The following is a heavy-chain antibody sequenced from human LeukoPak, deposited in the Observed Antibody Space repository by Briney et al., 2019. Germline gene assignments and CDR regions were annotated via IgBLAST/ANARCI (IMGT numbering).Heavy chain of an antibody. J-gene: IGHJ6*02. V-gene: IGHV4-34*01. CDR1: DGSFSGYY. CDR2: INHSGST. CDR3: ARGQDPRTIFYGMDV. Sequence: SETLSLTCAVYDGSFSGYYWSWIRQPPGKGLEWIGEINHSGSTNYNPSLKSRVTISVDTSKNQFSLKLSSVTAADTAVYYCARGQDPRTIFYGMDVWGQGTTVTVSS. D-gene: IGHD3-9*01.